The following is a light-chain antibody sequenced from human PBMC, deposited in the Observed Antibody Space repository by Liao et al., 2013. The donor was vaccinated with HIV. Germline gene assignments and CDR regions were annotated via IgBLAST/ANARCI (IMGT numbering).Light chain of an antibody. CDR3: QSADSSGTYEVV. CDR1: NIGSKS. J-gene: IGLJ2*01. CDR2: YNT. V-gene: IGLV3-21*01. Sequence: SYVLTQPPSVSVAPGKTARITCGGNNIGSKSVHWYQQKPGQAPVLVIYYNTDRPSGIPERFSGSSSGTTVTLTISGVQAEDEADYYCQSADSSGTYEVVFGGGTKLTVL.